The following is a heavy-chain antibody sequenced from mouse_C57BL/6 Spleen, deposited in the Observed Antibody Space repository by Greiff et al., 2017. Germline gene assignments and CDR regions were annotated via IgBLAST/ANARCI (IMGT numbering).Heavy chain of an antibody. Sequence: EVQVVESGGGLVKPGGSLKLSCAASGFTFSSYAMSWVRQTPEKRLEWVATISDGGSYTYYPDNVKGRFTISRDNAKNNLYLQMSHLKSEDTAMYYCARGGTPMVITYYFDYRGQGATLTHSS. D-gene: IGHD2-2*01. CDR3: ARGGTPMVITYYFDY. V-gene: IGHV5-4*01. J-gene: IGHJ2*01. CDR2: ISDGGSYT. CDR1: GFTFSSYA.